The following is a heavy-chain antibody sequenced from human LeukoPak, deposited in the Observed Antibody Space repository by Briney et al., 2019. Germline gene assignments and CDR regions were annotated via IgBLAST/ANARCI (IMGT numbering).Heavy chain of an antibody. D-gene: IGHD3-10*01. CDR1: GFTFSSYA. Sequence: GGSLRLSCAASGFTFSSYAMNWVRQAPGKGLEWVSGIRGSGDSTYYADSVKGRFTISRDNSRDTQYLQMNSLRAEDTAVYYCAKWASLVRGVIIYNAFDIWGRGTMVTVSA. J-gene: IGHJ3*02. V-gene: IGHV3-23*01. CDR2: IRGSGDST. CDR3: AKWASLVRGVIIYNAFDI.